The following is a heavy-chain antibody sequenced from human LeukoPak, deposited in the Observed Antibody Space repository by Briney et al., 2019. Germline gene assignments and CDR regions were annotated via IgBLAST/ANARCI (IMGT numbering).Heavy chain of an antibody. CDR2: ISSSDTTI. CDR1: GFTFSSYE. D-gene: IGHD5-24*01. V-gene: IGHV3-48*03. Sequence: PGGSLRLSCAASGFTFSSYEMTWVRQAPGKGLEWVSNISSSDTTIHYADSVKGRFTISRDNARNSLYLQMNSLRAEDTAVYYCARSRRDNYYYYYGMDVWGQGTTSPSP. CDR3: ARSRRDNYYYYYGMDV. J-gene: IGHJ6*02.